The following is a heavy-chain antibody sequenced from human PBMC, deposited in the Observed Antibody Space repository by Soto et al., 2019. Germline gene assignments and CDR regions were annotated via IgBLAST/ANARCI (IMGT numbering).Heavy chain of an antibody. CDR3: ARGHKYSSSPGQGDSYYYYGMDV. D-gene: IGHD6-6*01. V-gene: IGHV1-2*04. CDR2: INPNSGGT. J-gene: IGHJ6*02. Sequence: GASVKVSCKASGYTFTGYYMHWVRQAPGQGLEWMGWINPNSGGTNYAQKFQGWVTMTRDTSISTAYMELSRLRSDDTAVYYCARGHKYSSSPGQGDSYYYYGMDVWGQGTTVTVSS. CDR1: GYTFTGYY.